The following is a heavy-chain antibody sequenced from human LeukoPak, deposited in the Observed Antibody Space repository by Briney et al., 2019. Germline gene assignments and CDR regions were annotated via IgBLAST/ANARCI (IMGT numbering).Heavy chain of an antibody. CDR3: ALEWPHYFDY. V-gene: IGHV1-46*03. Sequence: GASVKVSCKATGYTFTSYYMHWVRQAPRQGLEWMGIINPSGGSTSYAQKFQGRVTMTRDTSTSTVYMELSSLRSEDTAVYYCALEWPHYFDYWGQGTLVTVSS. J-gene: IGHJ4*02. CDR1: GYTFTSYY. CDR2: INPSGGST. D-gene: IGHD3-3*01.